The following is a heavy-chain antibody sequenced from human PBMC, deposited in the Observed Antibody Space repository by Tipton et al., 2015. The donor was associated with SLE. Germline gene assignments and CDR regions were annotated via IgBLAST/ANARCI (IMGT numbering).Heavy chain of an antibody. D-gene: IGHD1-1*01. CDR1: GFTFSSYT. CDR2: ISAGSKYI. V-gene: IGHV3-21*01. Sequence: SLRLSCAASGFTFSSYTMNWVRQTPGKGLEWVSSISAGSKYIYNADSVKGRFTISRDNAKNSLYLQMNSLRAEDAAVYYCASDGVWNPIWGQGTMVTVSS. J-gene: IGHJ3*02. CDR3: ASDGVWNPI.